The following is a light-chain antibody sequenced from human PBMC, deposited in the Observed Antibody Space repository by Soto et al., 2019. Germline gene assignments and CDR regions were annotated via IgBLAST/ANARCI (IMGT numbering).Light chain of an antibody. CDR2: TIT. Sequence: IQMTQSPSSLSASVGGGVPIICRATRDIGTSSGSFQQKPGTAPKRLIYTITYLQSGVPSRFSGGGSGTEFTLTISSLQPEDSATYYCLQHYAFPFTFGPGTKVHV. CDR1: RDIGTS. J-gene: IGKJ3*01. V-gene: IGKV1-17*01. CDR3: LQHYAFPFT.